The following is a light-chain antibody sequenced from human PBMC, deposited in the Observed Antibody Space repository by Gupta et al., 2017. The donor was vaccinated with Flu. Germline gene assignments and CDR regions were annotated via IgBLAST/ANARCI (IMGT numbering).Light chain of an antibody. CDR2: EVN. V-gene: IGLV2-14*01. CDR3: SSHTTGSTLVV. CDR1: NRAIGRYNY. J-gene: IGLJ3*02. Sequence: SALSQPASVSGSPVQAITIPSPGTNRAIGRYNYVSWYQQHPGKAPKLLIFEVNNRPSGVSDRFSGSKSGSTAALTISGLQADEEADYYCSSHTTGSTLVVFGGGTKLTVL.